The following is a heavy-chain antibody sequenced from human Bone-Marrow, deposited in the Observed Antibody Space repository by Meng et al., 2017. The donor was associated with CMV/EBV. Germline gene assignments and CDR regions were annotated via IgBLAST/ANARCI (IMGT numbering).Heavy chain of an antibody. CDR2: ISSSGSTI. D-gene: IGHD3-3*01. V-gene: IGHV3-48*03. CDR3: ARFYPLRFLEWLYDK. Sequence: GSLRLSCAASGFTFSSYEMNWVRQAPGKGLEWVSYISSSGSTIYYADSVKGRFTISRDNAKNSLYLQMNSLRAEDTAVYYCARFYPLRFLEWLYDKWGQGTLVTVSS. CDR1: GFTFSSYE. J-gene: IGHJ4*02.